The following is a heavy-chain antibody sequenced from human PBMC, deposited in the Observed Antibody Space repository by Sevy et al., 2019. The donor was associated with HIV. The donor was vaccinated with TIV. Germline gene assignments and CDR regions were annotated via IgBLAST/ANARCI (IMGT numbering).Heavy chain of an antibody. J-gene: IGHJ4*01. Sequence: GGSLRLSCAASGFTFDDYAMHWVRQAPGKGLEWVSGISWNSGSIDYADSVKGRFTISRDNAKNSLYLQMKSLRADDTALYYCARDTDDGYCTNGVCFSFDNWGQGTLVTFSS. V-gene: IGHV3-9*01. CDR2: ISWNSGSI. CDR3: ARDTDDGYCTNGVCFSFDN. D-gene: IGHD2-8*01. CDR1: GFTFDDYA.